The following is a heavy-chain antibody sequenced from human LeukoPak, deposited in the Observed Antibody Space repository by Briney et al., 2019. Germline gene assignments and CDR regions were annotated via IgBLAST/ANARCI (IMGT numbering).Heavy chain of an antibody. Sequence: PGGSLRLSCAASGFTFSSYSMNWVRQAPGKGLEWVSSISSSSSTIYYADSVKGRFTISRDNAKNSLYLQMNSLRAEDTAVYYCARDFGILGAAEIDYWGQGTLVTVSS. V-gene: IGHV3-48*04. J-gene: IGHJ4*02. CDR3: ARDFGILGAAEIDY. CDR2: ISSSSSTI. D-gene: IGHD1-26*01. CDR1: GFTFSSYS.